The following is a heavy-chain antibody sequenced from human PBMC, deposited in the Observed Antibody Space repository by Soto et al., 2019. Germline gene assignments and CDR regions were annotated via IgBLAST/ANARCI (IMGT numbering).Heavy chain of an antibody. V-gene: IGHV1-69*12. Sequence: QVQLVQSGAEVKNPGSSVKVSCKASGGTFSSYAISWVRQAPGPGLEWMGGIIPIFGTANYAQRFQGRVTITADESTSTGYRELSSLRSDDTAVYCCARSDYDSRGYYECFQHWGQGTLVTVSS. CDR1: GGTFSSYA. D-gene: IGHD3-22*01. J-gene: IGHJ1*01. CDR2: IIPIFGTA. CDR3: ARSDYDSRGYYECFQH.